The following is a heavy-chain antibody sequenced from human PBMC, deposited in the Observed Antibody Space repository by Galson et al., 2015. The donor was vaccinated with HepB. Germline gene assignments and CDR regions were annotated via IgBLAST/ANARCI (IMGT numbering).Heavy chain of an antibody. J-gene: IGHJ3*01. D-gene: IGHD6-13*01. CDR2: MNPNSGNT. CDR3: AREVGRGSAAGL. CDR1: RYTFTSYD. Sequence: SVKVSCKASRYTFTSYDINWVRQVTGQGLEWMGWMNPNSGNTGYAQKFQGRVTMTRDTSISTAYMELSSLRSEDTAVYYCAREVGRGSAAGLWGQGTMVTVSS. V-gene: IGHV1-8*01.